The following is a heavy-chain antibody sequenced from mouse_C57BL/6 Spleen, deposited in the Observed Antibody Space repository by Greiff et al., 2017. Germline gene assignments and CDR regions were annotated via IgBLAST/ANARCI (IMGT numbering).Heavy chain of an antibody. CDR3: TRRSYYGSSYEYYAMDY. Sequence: VQLQQSGAELVRPGASVTLSCKASGYTFTDYEMHWVKQTPVHGLEWIGAIDPETGGTAYNQKFKGKAILTADKSSSTAYMELRSLTSEDSAVYYCTRRSYYGSSYEYYAMDYWGQGTSVTVSS. CDR2: IDPETGGT. J-gene: IGHJ4*01. V-gene: IGHV1-15*01. CDR1: GYTFTDYE. D-gene: IGHD1-1*01.